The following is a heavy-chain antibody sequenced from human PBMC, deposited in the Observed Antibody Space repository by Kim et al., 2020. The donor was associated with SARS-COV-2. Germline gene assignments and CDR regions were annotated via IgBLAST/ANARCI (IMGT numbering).Heavy chain of an antibody. J-gene: IGHJ4*02. Sequence: GGSLRLSCAASGFTVSSNYMSWVRQAPGKGLEWVSVIYSGGSTYYADSVKGRFTISRDNSKNTLYLQMNSLRAEDTAVYYCAREVVGAQPGDYWGQGTLVTVSS. V-gene: IGHV3-66*01. CDR1: GFTVSSNY. D-gene: IGHD1-26*01. CDR2: IYSGGST. CDR3: AREVVGAQPGDY.